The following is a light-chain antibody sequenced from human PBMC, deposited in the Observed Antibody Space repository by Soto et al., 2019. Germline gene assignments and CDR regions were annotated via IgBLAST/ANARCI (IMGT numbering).Light chain of an antibody. Sequence: QPVLTQSPSASASLGASVKLTCTLSSGHSTYAIAWHQQQPEKGPRYLMKLNNDGSQSKGDGIPDRFSGSSSGAERYLTISSLQSEDEADYYCQTWGSGIVIFGGGTKVTV. CDR1: SGHSTYA. J-gene: IGLJ2*01. CDR3: QTWGSGIVI. V-gene: IGLV4-69*01. CDR2: LNNDGSQ.